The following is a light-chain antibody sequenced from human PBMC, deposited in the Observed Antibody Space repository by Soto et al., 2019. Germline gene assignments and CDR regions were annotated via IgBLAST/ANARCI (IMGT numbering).Light chain of an antibody. CDR2: GAS. CDR3: QQYNNWPPFT. Sequence: EIVMTQSPGTLSVSPGERVTLSCRASQSVSRSLAWYQQKPGQAPRLLIYGASTRATGIPARFSGSGSGTEFTLTISSLQSEDFAVYYCQQYNNWPPFTFGPGTKVDIK. J-gene: IGKJ3*01. V-gene: IGKV3-15*01. CDR1: QSVSRS.